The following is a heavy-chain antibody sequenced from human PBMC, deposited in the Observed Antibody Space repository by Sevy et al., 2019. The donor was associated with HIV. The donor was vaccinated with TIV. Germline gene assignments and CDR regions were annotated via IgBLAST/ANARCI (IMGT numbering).Heavy chain of an antibody. J-gene: IGHJ6*01. CDR3: ANAYSGSYSHSYLYALDV. CDR2: ISHDGINE. Sequence: GGSLRLSCIGSGFSFSYYGIHWVRQSPGKGLDWVALISHDGINEYYADSVKGRFTISRDNSKNTVYLEMNSLRNEDTAIYFCANAYSGSYSHSYLYALDVWGQGTTVTVSA. V-gene: IGHV3-30*18. CDR1: GFSFSYYG. D-gene: IGHD1-26*01.